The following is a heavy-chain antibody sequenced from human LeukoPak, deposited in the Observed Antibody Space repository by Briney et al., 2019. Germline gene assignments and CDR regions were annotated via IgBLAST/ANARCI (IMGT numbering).Heavy chain of an antibody. V-gene: IGHV5-51*01. CDR3: ARLGIYDSSGYYLDY. Sequence: KCGESLKISCKGSGYTFTNYWIGWVRQMPGKGLEWMGIIYPGDSDTRYSPSFQGQVTISADKSISTAFLQWSSLKASDTAMYYCARLGIYDSSGYYLDYWGQGTLVTVSS. CDR2: IYPGDSDT. D-gene: IGHD3-22*01. CDR1: GYTFTNYW. J-gene: IGHJ4*02.